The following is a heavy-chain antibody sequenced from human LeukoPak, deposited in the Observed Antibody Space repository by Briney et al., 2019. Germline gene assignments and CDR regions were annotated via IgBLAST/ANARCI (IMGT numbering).Heavy chain of an antibody. CDR3: TAGGYGVDY. V-gene: IGHV3-15*01. Sequence: GGSLRPSCADSGFTFRNAWVSWVRQAPGKGLEWVGRIKSKTDGGTTDYAAPVKGRFTISRDDSKNTLYLQMNSLKTEDTAVYYCTAGGYGVDYWGQGTLVTVSS. CDR2: IKSKTDGGTT. CDR1: GFTFRNAW. D-gene: IGHD4-17*01. J-gene: IGHJ4*02.